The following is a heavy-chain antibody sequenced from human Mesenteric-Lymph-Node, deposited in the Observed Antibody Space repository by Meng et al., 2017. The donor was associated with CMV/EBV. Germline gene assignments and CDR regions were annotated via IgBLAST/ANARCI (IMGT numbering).Heavy chain of an antibody. CDR3: ARGRRITIFGVVTKPIDY. J-gene: IGHJ4*02. V-gene: IGHV1-8*03. D-gene: IGHD3-3*01. CDR2: MNPNSGNT. Sequence: ASVKVSCKASGYTFTSYDINWVRQATGQGLEWMGWMNPNSGNTGYAQKFQGRVTITRNTSISTAYMELRSLRSEDTAVYYCARGRRITIFGVVTKPIDYWGQGTLVTVSS. CDR1: GYTFTSYD.